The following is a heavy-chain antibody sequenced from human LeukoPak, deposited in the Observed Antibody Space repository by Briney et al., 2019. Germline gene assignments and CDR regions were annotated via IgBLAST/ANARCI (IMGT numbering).Heavy chain of an antibody. J-gene: IGHJ4*02. CDR3: AREVGRGWPIDY. CDR2: IYYSGST. V-gene: IGHV4-61*01. D-gene: IGHD1-26*01. Sequence: PSETLSLTCTVSGYSISSGYYWGWIRQPPGKGLEWIGYIYYSGSTNYNPSLKSRVTISVDTSKNQFSLKLSSVTAADTAVYYCAREVGRGWPIDYWGQGTLVTVSS. CDR1: GYSISSGYY.